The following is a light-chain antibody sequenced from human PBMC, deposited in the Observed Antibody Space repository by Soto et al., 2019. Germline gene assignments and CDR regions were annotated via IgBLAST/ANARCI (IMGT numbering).Light chain of an antibody. CDR1: SGHSNYA. CDR3: QTWGTGFRV. CDR2: LNSDGSH. V-gene: IGLV4-69*01. Sequence: QLVLTQSPSASASLGASVKLTCTLSSGHSNYAIAWHQQQPEKGPRYLMKLNSDGSHYKGDGIPDRFSGSSSGAERYLTISSLQSEDEADYYCQTWGTGFRVFGGGTKLTVL. J-gene: IGLJ3*02.